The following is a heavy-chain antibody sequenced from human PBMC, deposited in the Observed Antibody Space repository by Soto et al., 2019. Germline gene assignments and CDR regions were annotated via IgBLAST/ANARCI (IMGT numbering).Heavy chain of an antibody. CDR3: ARLRYSCGYYYYYGMDV. D-gene: IGHD5-18*01. J-gene: IGHJ6*02. Sequence: GGSLRLSCAASGFTFSSYWMHWVRQAPGKGLVWVSRINSDGSSTSYADSVKGRFTISRDNAKNTLYLQMNSLRAEDTAVYYCARLRYSCGYYYYYGMDVWGQGTTVTVSS. CDR1: GFTFSSYW. V-gene: IGHV3-74*01. CDR2: INSDGSST.